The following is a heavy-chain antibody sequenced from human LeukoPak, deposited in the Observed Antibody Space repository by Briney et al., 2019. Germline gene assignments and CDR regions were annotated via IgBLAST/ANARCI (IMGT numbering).Heavy chain of an antibody. CDR3: ARGDYDYVWGSYRYLIID. Sequence: ASVKVSCKASGYTFTGYYMHWVRQAPGQGLEWMGWINPNSGGTNYAQKFQGRVTMTRDTSISTAYMELSGLRSDDTAVYYCARGDYDYVWGSYRYLIIDWGQGTLVTVSS. J-gene: IGHJ4*02. CDR2: INPNSGGT. CDR1: GYTFTGYY. V-gene: IGHV1-2*02. D-gene: IGHD3-16*02.